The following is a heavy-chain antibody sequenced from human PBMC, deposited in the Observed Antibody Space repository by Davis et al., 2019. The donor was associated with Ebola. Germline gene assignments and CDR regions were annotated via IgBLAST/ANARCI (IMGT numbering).Heavy chain of an antibody. CDR3: ARGPTVNGLDY. CDR1: GGSFSGYY. V-gene: IGHV4-34*01. J-gene: IGHJ4*02. CDR2: INHSGST. D-gene: IGHD4-11*01. Sequence: SETLSLTCAVYGGSFSGYYWSWIRQPPGKGLEWIGEINHSGSTNYNPSLKSRVTISVDTSKNQFSLKLISVTAADTAVYYCARGPTVNGLDYWGQGTLVTVSS.